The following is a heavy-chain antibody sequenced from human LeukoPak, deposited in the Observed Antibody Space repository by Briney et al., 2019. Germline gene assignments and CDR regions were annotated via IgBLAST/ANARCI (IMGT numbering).Heavy chain of an antibody. J-gene: IGHJ4*02. CDR2: ISAYNGNT. V-gene: IGHV1-18*01. CDR1: GYTFTSYG. Sequence: GASVKVSCKASGYTFTSYGISWVRQAPGQGLEWMGWISAYNGNTNYAQKLQGRVTMTTDTSTSTAYMGLRSLRSDDTAVYYCARDREPNYYDSSGYYYEPFDYWGQGTLVTVSS. CDR3: ARDREPNYYDSSGYYYEPFDY. D-gene: IGHD3-22*01.